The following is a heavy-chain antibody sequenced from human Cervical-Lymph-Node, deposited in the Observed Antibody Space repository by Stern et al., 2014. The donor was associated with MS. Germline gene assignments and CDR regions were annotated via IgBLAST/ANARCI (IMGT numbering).Heavy chain of an antibody. CDR2: YDPHHGET. D-gene: IGHD2-21*02. CDR3: ATHRGRVTYYYGLDV. V-gene: IGHV1-24*01. CDR1: GYTLTDMS. Sequence: QVQLVQSGAEVKKPGASVKVSCKGSGYTLTDMSMHWVRQAPGKGLEWMGGYDPHHGETVYAQKIQGRVTMAEDRSTDTAYMELTSLRSDDTAVYYCATHRGRVTYYYGLDVWGQGTTVTVSS. J-gene: IGHJ6*02.